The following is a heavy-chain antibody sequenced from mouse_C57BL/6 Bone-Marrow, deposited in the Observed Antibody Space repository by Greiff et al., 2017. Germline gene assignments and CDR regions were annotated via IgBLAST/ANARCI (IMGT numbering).Heavy chain of an antibody. CDR3: ARDSSGYHYFDY. CDR2: IYPGSGST. D-gene: IGHD3-2*02. Sequence: QVQLQQPGAELVKPGASVNMSCKASGYTFTSYWITWVKQRPGQGLEWIGDIYPGSGSTNYNEKFTSKATLTVDTSSSSAYMQLSRLTYEDAAVYYCARDSSGYHYFDYWGQGTTLTVSS. J-gene: IGHJ2*01. V-gene: IGHV1-55*01. CDR1: GYTFTSYW.